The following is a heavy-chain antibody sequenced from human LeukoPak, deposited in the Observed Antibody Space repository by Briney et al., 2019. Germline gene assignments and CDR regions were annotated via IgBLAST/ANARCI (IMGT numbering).Heavy chain of an antibody. Sequence: PGGSLRLSCAASGFTFSRYGMHWVRQAPGKGLEWVAVIWYDGSNKYYADSVKGRFTISRDNSKNTLYLQMNSLRAEDTAVYYCASDYGGNSASFFDYWGQGTLVTVSS. V-gene: IGHV3-33*01. CDR2: IWYDGSNK. J-gene: IGHJ4*02. D-gene: IGHD4-23*01. CDR1: GFTFSRYG. CDR3: ASDYGGNSASFFDY.